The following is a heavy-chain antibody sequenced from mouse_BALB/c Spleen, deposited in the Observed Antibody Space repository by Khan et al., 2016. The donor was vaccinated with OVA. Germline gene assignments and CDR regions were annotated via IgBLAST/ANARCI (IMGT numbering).Heavy chain of an antibody. Sequence: LVESGGGLVEPGGSLKLSCAASGFTFSNYAMSWVRQTPEKRLEWVATVSSGGSFTSSPDSGKGRFTLSRDNAKNTLYLQMSSLRSEDTAMYYCARQGGIYDGPFDYWGQGTTLTVSS. CDR1: GFTFSNYA. CDR3: ARQGGIYDGPFDY. V-gene: IGHV5-9-3*01. J-gene: IGHJ2*01. D-gene: IGHD2-3*01. CDR2: VSSGGSFT.